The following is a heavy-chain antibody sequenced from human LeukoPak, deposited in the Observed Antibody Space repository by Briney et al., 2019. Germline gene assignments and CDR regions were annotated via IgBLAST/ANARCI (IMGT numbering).Heavy chain of an antibody. V-gene: IGHV6-1*01. D-gene: IGHD6-13*01. CDR3: ARQQRGAFDY. CDR2: TYYRSKWYN. Sequence: WLGRTYYRSKWYNDYAVSVRSRITINPDTAKNQFSLQLNSVTPEDTAVYYCARQQRGAFDYWGQGTLVTVSS. J-gene: IGHJ4*02.